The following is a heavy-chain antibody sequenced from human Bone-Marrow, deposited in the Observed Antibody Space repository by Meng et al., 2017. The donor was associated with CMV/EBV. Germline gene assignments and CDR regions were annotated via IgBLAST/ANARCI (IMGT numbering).Heavy chain of an antibody. D-gene: IGHD2-2*01. J-gene: IGHJ6*02. CDR3: ARDRYQLLNNYYYYGMDV. CDR2: ISSSSYI. V-gene: IGHV3-69-1*01. Sequence: ETLSFTCTVSGGSISSSSYYWGWIRQPPGKGLEWVSSISSSSYIYYADSAKGRFTISRDNAKNSLYLQMNSLRAEDTAVYYCARDRYQLLNNYYYYGMDVWGQGTTVTVSS. CDR1: GGSISSSSYY.